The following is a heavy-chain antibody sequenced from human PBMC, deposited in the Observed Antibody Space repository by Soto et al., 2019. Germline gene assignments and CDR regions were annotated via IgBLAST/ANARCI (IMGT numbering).Heavy chain of an antibody. V-gene: IGHV4-30-4*01. CDR2: ISYSGTT. J-gene: IGHJ5*02. CDR3: ARGRGYSYGLDP. D-gene: IGHD5-18*01. CDR1: GDSISSNNNY. Sequence: QVQLQESGPGLVKPSQTLSLTCTVSGDSISSNNNYWSWIRQPPGEGLEWIGFISYSGTTSYSPSLKSRVAISLDTSMNQFSLSLSSVTAADTAVYYCARGRGYSYGLDPWGQGTLFTVSS.